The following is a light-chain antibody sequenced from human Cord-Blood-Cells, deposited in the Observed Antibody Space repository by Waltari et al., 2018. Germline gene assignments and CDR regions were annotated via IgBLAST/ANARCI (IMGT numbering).Light chain of an antibody. CDR3: RQSYSTPYS. J-gene: IGKJ2*03. V-gene: IGKV1-39*01. CDR2: AAS. CDR1: QSISSY. Sequence: DIQMTQSPSSLSASVGDRVTITCRASQSISSYLNWYQQKPGKAPKLLIYAASSLQSGVPLRFSGSGSGTDFTLTISSLQPEDVATYYCRQSYSTPYSFGQGTNLEIK.